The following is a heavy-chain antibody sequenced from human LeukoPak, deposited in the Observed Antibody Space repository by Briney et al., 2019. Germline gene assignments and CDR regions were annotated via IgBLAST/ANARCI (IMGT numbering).Heavy chain of an antibody. J-gene: IGHJ4*02. CDR2: IYPGDSDT. D-gene: IGHD3-22*01. V-gene: IGHV5-51*01. CDR1: GYSFTSYW. Sequence: GESLKISCKGSGYSFTSYWIGWVRQMPGKGLEWMGIIYPGDSDTTYSPSFQGQVTISADKSISTAYLQSSSLKASDTASYYCARHPITRYYDSSGYSAAGPDYWGQGTLVTVSS. CDR3: ARHPITRYYDSSGYSAAGPDY.